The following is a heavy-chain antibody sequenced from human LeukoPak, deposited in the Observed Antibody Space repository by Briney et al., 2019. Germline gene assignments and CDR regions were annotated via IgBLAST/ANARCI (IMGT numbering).Heavy chain of an antibody. CDR1: GGSISSDY. J-gene: IGHJ5*02. CDR3: ARGGYYGSGSYSNWFDP. CDR2: IYYSGST. D-gene: IGHD3-10*01. V-gene: IGHV4-59*01. Sequence: SETLSLTCTVSGGSISSDYWSWIRQPPGKGLEWIGYIYYSGSTNYNPSLKSRVTISVDTSKNQFSLKLSSVTAADTAVYYCARGGYYGSGSYSNWFDPWGQGTLVTVSS.